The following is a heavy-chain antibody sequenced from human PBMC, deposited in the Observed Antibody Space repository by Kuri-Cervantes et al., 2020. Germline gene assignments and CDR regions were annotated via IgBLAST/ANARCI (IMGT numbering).Heavy chain of an antibody. Sequence: GESLKISCAASGFTFSSYSMNWVRQAPGKGLEWVSYISSSSSTIYYADSVKGRFTISRGNAKNSLYLQMNSLRDEDTAVYYCAREGPPSSGSCFDYWGQGTLVTVSS. D-gene: IGHD1-26*01. J-gene: IGHJ4*02. V-gene: IGHV3-48*02. CDR1: GFTFSSYS. CDR2: ISSSSSTI. CDR3: AREGPPSSGSCFDY.